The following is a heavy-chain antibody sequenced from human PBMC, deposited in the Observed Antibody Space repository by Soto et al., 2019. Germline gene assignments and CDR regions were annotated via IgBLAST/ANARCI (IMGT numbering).Heavy chain of an antibody. Sequence: GSLRLSCAASGFTFSSYAMSWVRQAPGKGLEWVSAISGSGGSTYYADSVKGRFTISRDNSKNTLYLQMNSLRAEDTAVYYCAKDLGVTGTKSPTLSWGQGTLVTVSS. V-gene: IGHV3-23*01. J-gene: IGHJ4*02. CDR1: GFTFSSYA. D-gene: IGHD1-20*01. CDR3: AKDLGVTGTKSPTLS. CDR2: ISGSGGST.